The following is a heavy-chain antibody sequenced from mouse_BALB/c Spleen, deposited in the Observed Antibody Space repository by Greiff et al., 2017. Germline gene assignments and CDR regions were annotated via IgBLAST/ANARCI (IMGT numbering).Heavy chain of an antibody. CDR2: IDPETGGT. D-gene: IGHD3-3*01. Sequence: QVQLKQSGAELVRPGASVTLSCKASGYTFTDYEMHWVKQTPVHGLEWIGAIDPETGGTAYNQKFKGKATLTADKSSSTAYMELRSLTSEDSAVYYCTRGTGFAYWGQGTLVTVSA. V-gene: IGHV1-15*01. CDR3: TRGTGFAY. J-gene: IGHJ3*01. CDR1: GYTFTDYE.